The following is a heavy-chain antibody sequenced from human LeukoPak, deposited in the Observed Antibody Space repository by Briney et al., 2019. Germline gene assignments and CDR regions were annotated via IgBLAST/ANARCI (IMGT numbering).Heavy chain of an antibody. J-gene: IGHJ6*02. CDR2: ISYDGSSK. Sequence: PGGSLRLSCAASGFTFSSIGMHWVRQAPGKGLEWVALISYDGSSKYYADSVKGRFTISRDNSNNTLYLQMRTLRAEDTAVYYCARMVTEHYGMDVWGQGTTVTVSS. V-gene: IGHV3-30*19. CDR1: GFTFSSIG. CDR3: ARMVTEHYGMDV. D-gene: IGHD2-21*02.